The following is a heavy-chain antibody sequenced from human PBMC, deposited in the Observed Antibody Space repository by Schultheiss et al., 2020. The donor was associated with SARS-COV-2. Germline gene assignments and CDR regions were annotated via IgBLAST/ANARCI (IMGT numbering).Heavy chain of an antibody. CDR1: GFTFSSYA. CDR2: ISGSGGST. V-gene: IGHV3-23*01. CDR3: ARGVDTAGSRFYYYIMDV. D-gene: IGHD5-18*01. Sequence: GGSLRLSCAASGFTFSSYAMSWVRQAPGKGLEWVSAISGSGGSTYYADSVKGRFTISRDNSKNTLYLQMNSLRTDDTAVYYCARGVDTAGSRFYYYIMDVWGQGTTVTVSS. J-gene: IGHJ6*02.